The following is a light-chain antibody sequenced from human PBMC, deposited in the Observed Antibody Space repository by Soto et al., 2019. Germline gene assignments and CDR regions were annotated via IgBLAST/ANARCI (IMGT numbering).Light chain of an antibody. CDR3: QLRTGWPPLFT. CDR1: QSITSY. V-gene: IGKV3-11*01. J-gene: IGKJ3*01. CDR2: DAS. Sequence: EIALTQSPATLSLSPGERATLSCRASQSITSYLAWYQQKPGQAPRLLIHDASKRATGVPARFSGSGSETDFTLTISSLEPEDFALYYCQLRTGWPPLFTFGPGTKVDI.